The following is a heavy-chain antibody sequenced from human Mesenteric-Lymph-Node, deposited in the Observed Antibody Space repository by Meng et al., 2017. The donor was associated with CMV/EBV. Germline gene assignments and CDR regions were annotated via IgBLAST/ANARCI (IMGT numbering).Heavy chain of an antibody. D-gene: IGHD4/OR15-4a*01. J-gene: IGHJ5*02. CDR2: ISSGGTTM. CDR3: ARLDGAIYNP. Sequence: GGSLRLSCAASGFTFSTYNMNWVRQAPGKGLEWISYISSGGTTMYYADSVRGRFIISRDNAKNSLYLQMNNLRVDDMAVYYCARLDGAIYNPWGQGTLVTVSS. CDR1: GFTFSTYN. V-gene: IGHV3-48*04.